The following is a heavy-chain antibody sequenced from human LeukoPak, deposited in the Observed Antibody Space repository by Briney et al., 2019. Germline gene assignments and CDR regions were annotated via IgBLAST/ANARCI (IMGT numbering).Heavy chain of an antibody. CDR1: GFXFSSHW. D-gene: IGHD7-27*01. CDR3: ARGSDWGPRSAFDF. Sequence: GGSLRLSCTASGFXFSSHWMHWVRQAPGKGLVWVSHIKSDGTSTSYADSVKGRFTISRDNAKSTLYLQMNSLRAEDMAVYYCARGSDWGPRSAFDFWGQGTMVTVSS. CDR2: IKSDGTST. J-gene: IGHJ3*01. V-gene: IGHV3-74*01.